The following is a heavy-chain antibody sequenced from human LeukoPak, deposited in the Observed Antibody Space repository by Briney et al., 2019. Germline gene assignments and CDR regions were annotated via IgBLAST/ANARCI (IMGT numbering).Heavy chain of an antibody. Sequence: GGSLRLSCAASGFIFNNYAMNWVRQAPGKGLEWVSRISGSGGSSYYADSVKGRFTISRDNPKNTLYLQMNSLRADDTAVYYCTKEGYYDGSGYHFVQYYFDCWGQGTLVPVSS. J-gene: IGHJ4*02. V-gene: IGHV3-23*01. D-gene: IGHD3-22*01. CDR1: GFIFNNYA. CDR2: ISGSGGSS. CDR3: TKEGYYDGSGYHFVQYYFDC.